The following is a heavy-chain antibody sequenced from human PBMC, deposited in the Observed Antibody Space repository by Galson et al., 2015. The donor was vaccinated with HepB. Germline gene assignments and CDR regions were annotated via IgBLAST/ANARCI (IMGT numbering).Heavy chain of an antibody. J-gene: IGHJ3*02. CDR1: GFTFSSYS. V-gene: IGHV3-48*04. CDR3: ARVRVAATCRAFDI. Sequence: SLRLSCAASGFTFSSYSMNWVRQAPGKGLEWVSYISSSSSTIYYADSVKGRFTISRDNSKNSLYLQMNSLRAEDTAVYYCARVRVAATCRAFDIWGQGTMVTVSS. D-gene: IGHD2-15*01. CDR2: ISSSSSTI.